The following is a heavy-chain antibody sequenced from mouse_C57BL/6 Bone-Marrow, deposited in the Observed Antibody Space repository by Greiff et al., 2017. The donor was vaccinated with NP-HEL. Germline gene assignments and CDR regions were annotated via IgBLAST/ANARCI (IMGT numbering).Heavy chain of an antibody. J-gene: IGHJ4*01. V-gene: IGHV1-62-2*01. Sequence: VKLVESGAELVKPGASVKLSCKASGYTFTEYTIHWVKQRSGQGLEWIGWFYPGSGSIKYNEKFKDKATLTADKSSSTVYMELSRLTSEDSAVYFCARHEALSYTMDYWGQGTSDTVSS. CDR2: FYPGSGSI. CDR3: ARHEALSYTMDY. CDR1: GYTFTEYT.